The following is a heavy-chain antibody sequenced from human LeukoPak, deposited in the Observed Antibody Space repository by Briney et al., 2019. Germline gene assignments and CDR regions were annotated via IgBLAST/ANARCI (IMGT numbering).Heavy chain of an antibody. D-gene: IGHD3-22*01. J-gene: IGHJ4*02. CDR1: GFTVSSNY. V-gene: IGHV3-33*08. CDR2: IWYDGSNK. Sequence: GGSLRLSCAASGFTVSSNYMSWVRQAPGKGLEWVAVIWYDGSNKYYADSVKGRFTISRDNSKNTLYLQMNSLRAEDTAVYYCARVRYYYDSSGYLIYWGQGTLVTVSS. CDR3: ARVRYYYDSSGYLIY.